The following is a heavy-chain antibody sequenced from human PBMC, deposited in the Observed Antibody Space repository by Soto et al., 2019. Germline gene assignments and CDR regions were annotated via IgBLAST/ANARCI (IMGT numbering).Heavy chain of an antibody. V-gene: IGHV3-33*01. CDR3: ARDIDHYYGSGSYYYYGIDV. Sequence: QVQLVESGGGVVQPGRSLRLSCAASGFTFSSYGMHWVRQAPGKGLEWVAVIWYDGSNKYYADSVKGRFTISRDNSKNTMYLQMNSLRAEDTAVYYCARDIDHYYGSGSYYYYGIDVWGQGTTVTVSS. D-gene: IGHD3-10*01. J-gene: IGHJ6*02. CDR1: GFTFSSYG. CDR2: IWYDGSNK.